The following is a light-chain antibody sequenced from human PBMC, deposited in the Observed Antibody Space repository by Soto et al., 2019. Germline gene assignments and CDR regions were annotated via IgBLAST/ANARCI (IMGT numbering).Light chain of an antibody. Sequence: QSALTQPASVSGSPGQSITISCTGTSTDVNGHNYVSWYQQHPGKDPKVIIYEVINRPSGISHRCSDSKSGNTASLTISGVQAEDDADYYCCSYTSGTAVFGTGTKLTVL. V-gene: IGLV2-14*01. CDR2: EVI. CDR3: CSYTSGTAV. J-gene: IGLJ1*01. CDR1: STDVNGHNY.